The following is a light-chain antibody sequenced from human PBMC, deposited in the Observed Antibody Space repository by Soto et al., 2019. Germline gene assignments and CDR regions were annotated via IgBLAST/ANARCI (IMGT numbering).Light chain of an antibody. CDR2: EVS. V-gene: IGLV2-14*01. Sequence: QSVLTQPASVSGSPGQSITISCTGTRSDIGDYTHVSWYQQHPGKAPKLIIYEVSDRPSGVSNRFSGSKSGNTASLTISGLQTEDEADYYCCSYTSISTSAVFGGGTKLTVL. J-gene: IGLJ2*01. CDR1: RSDIGDYTH. CDR3: CSYTSISTSAV.